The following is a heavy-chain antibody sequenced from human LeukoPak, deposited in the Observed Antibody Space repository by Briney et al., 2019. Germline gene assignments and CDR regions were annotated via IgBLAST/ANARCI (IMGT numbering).Heavy chain of an antibody. D-gene: IGHD2-2*01. CDR2: INPNSGGT. CDR3: ARGGPAAMFYWFDP. V-gene: IGHV1-2*02. CDR1: GYTFTGYY. J-gene: IGHJ5*02. Sequence: ASVKVSCKASGYTFTGYYMHWVRQAPGQGLERMGWINPNSGGTNYAQKFQGRVTMTRDTSISTAYMELSRLRSDDTAVYYCARGGPAAMFYWFDPWGQGTLVTVSS.